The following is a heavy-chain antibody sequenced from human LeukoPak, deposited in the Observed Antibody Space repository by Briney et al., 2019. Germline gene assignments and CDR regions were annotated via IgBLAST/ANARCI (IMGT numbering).Heavy chain of an antibody. D-gene: IGHD1-26*01. V-gene: IGHV3-11*04. Sequence: GGSLRLSCAASGFTFSDFYMGWIRQARGKGLEWVSYIGSIGTIIYYADSVKGRFTISRDNAKNSLYLQMNSLRAEDTAVYYCAGVATTGYWGQGTLVTVSS. J-gene: IGHJ4*02. CDR2: IGSIGTII. CDR1: GFTFSDFY. CDR3: AGVATTGY.